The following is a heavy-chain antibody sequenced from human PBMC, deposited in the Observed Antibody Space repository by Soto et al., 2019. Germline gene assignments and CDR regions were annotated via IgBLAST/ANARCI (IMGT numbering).Heavy chain of an antibody. CDR3: ARVDCSSTSCHRDYYYYGMDV. Sequence: VASVKVSCKASGYTFTSYGISWVRQAPGQGLEWMGWISAYNGNTNYAQKLQGRVTMTTDTSTSTAYMELRSLRSDDTAVYYCARVDCSSTSCHRDYYYYGMDVWGQGTTVTVSS. J-gene: IGHJ6*02. V-gene: IGHV1-18*01. D-gene: IGHD2-2*02. CDR2: ISAYNGNT. CDR1: GYTFTSYG.